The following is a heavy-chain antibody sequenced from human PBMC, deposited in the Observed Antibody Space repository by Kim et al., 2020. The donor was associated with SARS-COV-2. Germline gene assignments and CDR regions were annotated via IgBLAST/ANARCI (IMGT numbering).Heavy chain of an antibody. D-gene: IGHD3-10*01. CDR3: ARVRGFTMVRGVII. J-gene: IGHJ4*02. Sequence: ASVKVSCKASGYTFTSYDINWVRQATGQGLEWMGWMNPNSGNTGYAQKFQGRVTMTRNTSISTAYMELSSLRSEDTAVYYCARVRGFTMVRGVIIWGQGTLVTVSS. CDR1: GYTFTSYD. V-gene: IGHV1-8*01. CDR2: MNPNSGNT.